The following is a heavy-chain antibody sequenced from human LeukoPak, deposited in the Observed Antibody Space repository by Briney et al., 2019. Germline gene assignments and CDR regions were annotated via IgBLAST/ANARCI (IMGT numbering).Heavy chain of an antibody. J-gene: IGHJ4*02. V-gene: IGHV1-2*02. CDR3: ARAKLAAAGPPLPGY. CDR1: GYTFTGYY. D-gene: IGHD6-13*01. CDR2: INPNSGGT. Sequence: ASVKVSCKASGYTFTGYYMHWVRQAPGQGLEWIGWINPNSGGTNYAQKFQVRVTMTRDTSTSTAYMELSSLRSDDTAVYYCARAKLAAAGPPLPGYWGQGTLVTVSS.